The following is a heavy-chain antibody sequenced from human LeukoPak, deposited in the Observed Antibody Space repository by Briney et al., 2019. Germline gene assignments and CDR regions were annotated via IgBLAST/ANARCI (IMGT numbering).Heavy chain of an antibody. Sequence: SETLSLTCTVSGGSISSYHWSWIRQPPGKGLEWIGYIYYSGSTNYNPSLKSRVTISVDTSKNQFSLKLSSVTAADTAVYYCAMTYYYDSSGYPDAFDIWGQGTMVTVSS. CDR1: GGSISSYH. CDR2: IYYSGST. V-gene: IGHV4-59*01. CDR3: AMTYYYDSSGYPDAFDI. D-gene: IGHD3-22*01. J-gene: IGHJ3*02.